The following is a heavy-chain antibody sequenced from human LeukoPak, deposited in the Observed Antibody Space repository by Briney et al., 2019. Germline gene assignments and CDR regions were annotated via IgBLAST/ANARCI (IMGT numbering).Heavy chain of an antibody. CDR2: ISYDGSNK. CDR1: GFTFSSYA. Sequence: AGGSLRLSCAASGFTFSSYAMHWVRQAPGKGLEWVAVISYDGSNKYYADSVKGRFTISRDNSKNTLYLQMNSLRAEDTAVYYCARDLQFAYDSSGNWGQGTLVTVSS. J-gene: IGHJ4*02. D-gene: IGHD3-22*01. CDR3: ARDLQFAYDSSGN. V-gene: IGHV3-30-3*01.